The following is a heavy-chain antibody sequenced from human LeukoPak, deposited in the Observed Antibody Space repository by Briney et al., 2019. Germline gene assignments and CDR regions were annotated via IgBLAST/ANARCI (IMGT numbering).Heavy chain of an antibody. CDR1: GGTFSSYA. Sequence: SVKVSCKASGGTFSSYAISWVRQAPGQGLEWMGGIIPVFGTANYAQKFQGRVTITADESTSTAYMELSSLRSEDTAVYYCARDPGDYGDYLLDYWGQGTLVTVSS. CDR2: IIPVFGTA. CDR3: ARDPGDYGDYLLDY. D-gene: IGHD4-17*01. V-gene: IGHV1-69*01. J-gene: IGHJ4*02.